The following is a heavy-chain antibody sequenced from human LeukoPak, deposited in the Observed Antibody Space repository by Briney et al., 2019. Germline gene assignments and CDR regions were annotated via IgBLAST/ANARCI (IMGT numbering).Heavy chain of an antibody. Sequence: PSQTLSLTCVISGDIVSSNTAAWNWIRQSPSRGLEWLGRTYYRSKWYDDYAESVKSRITINPDTSKNQFSLQLNSVTPEDTAVYYCARAVKLDFDCWGQGTLVTVSS. CDR2: TYYRSKWYD. CDR3: ARAVKLDFDC. J-gene: IGHJ4*02. V-gene: IGHV6-1*01. D-gene: IGHD4-23*01. CDR1: GDIVSSNTAA.